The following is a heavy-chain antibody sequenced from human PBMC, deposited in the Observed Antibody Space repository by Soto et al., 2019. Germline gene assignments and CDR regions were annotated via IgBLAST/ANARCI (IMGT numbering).Heavy chain of an antibody. V-gene: IGHV3-23*01. CDR2: ISGSGANT. J-gene: IGHJ2*01. CDR1: GFPFSSYA. CDR3: AKSGDITYWYFDL. Sequence: EVQLLESGGGLVQPRGSLRLSCLASGFPFSSYAMSWVRQAPGKGLEWVSAISGSGANTYYADSVKGRFTISRDFSKNTVYVQMNSLRAEDTAVYYCAKSGDITYWYFDLWGRGTLVTVPS. D-gene: IGHD1-20*01.